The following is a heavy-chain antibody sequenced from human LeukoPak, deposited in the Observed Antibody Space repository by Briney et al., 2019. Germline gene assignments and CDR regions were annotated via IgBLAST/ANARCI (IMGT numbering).Heavy chain of an antibody. CDR2: IKQDGSEK. D-gene: IGHD3-16*01. CDR3: ARQPIYEAYFDF. CDR1: GFPFDRYW. J-gene: IGHJ4*02. Sequence: PGGSLRLSCVASGFPFDRYWMSWVRQAPGKGLEWVANIKQDGSEKNFVDSVKGRFTISRDNAENSLFLQMNSLRADDTAVYFCARQPIYEAYFDFWGQGTLVTVSS. V-gene: IGHV3-7*01.